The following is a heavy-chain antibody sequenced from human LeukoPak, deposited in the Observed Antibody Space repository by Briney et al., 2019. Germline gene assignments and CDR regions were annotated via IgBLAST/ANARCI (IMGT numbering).Heavy chain of an antibody. CDR3: ARDDKGSGRGGVDY. CDR2: IYSGGST. J-gene: IGHJ4*02. D-gene: IGHD1-26*01. V-gene: IGHV3-66*01. Sequence: SGGSLRLSCAASGFTVSSNYMSWVRQAPGKGLEWVSVIYSGGSTYYADSVKGRFTISRDNSKNTLYLQMNSLRAEDTAVYYCARDDKGSGRGGVDYWGQGTLVTVSS. CDR1: GFTVSSNY.